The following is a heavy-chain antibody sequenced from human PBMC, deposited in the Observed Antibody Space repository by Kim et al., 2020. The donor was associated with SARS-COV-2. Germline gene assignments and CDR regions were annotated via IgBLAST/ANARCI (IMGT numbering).Heavy chain of an antibody. J-gene: IGHJ4*02. Sequence: SETLSLTCTVSGGSISSSSYYWGWIRQPPGKGLEWIGSIYYSGSTYYNPSLKSRVTISVDTSKNQFSLKLSSVTAADTAVYYCARTPTYDILTGYEIGFFAYWGQGTLVTVSS. CDR2: IYYSGST. CDR3: ARTPTYDILTGYEIGFFAY. V-gene: IGHV4-39*07. D-gene: IGHD3-9*01. CDR1: GGSISSSSYY.